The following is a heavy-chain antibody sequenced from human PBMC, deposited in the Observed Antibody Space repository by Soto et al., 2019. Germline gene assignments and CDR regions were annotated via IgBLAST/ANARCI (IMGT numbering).Heavy chain of an antibody. D-gene: IGHD1-26*01. V-gene: IGHV4-59*11. CDR2: IHNSGST. CDR1: GGPISNHF. CDR3: ARAVYSGTYFGFDP. J-gene: IGHJ5*02. Sequence: SETLSLTCTVSGGPISNHFWTWIRQPPGKGLEWIGYIHNSGSTNYNPSLNSRVTISLDTSKNHFSLNLNSVTAADTAVYYCARAVYSGTYFGFDPWSQGTLVTVSS.